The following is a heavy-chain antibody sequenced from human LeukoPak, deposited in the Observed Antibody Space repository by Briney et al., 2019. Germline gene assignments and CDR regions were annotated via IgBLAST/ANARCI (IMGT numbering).Heavy chain of an antibody. D-gene: IGHD3-10*01. J-gene: IGHJ4*02. CDR2: IYYSGST. V-gene: IGHV4-59*01. Sequence: SETLSLTCTVSGGSISSYYWSWIRQPPGKGLEWIGYIYYSGSTNYNPSLKSRVTISVDTSKNQFSLKLSSVTAADTAVYYCARDRERRLGITMAAIDYWGQGTLVTVSS. CDR3: ARDRERRLGITMAAIDY. CDR1: GGSISSYY.